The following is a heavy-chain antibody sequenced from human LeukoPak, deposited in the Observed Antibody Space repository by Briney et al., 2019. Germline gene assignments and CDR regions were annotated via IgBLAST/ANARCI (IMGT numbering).Heavy chain of an antibody. CDR1: GGSITSYY. Sequence: SETLSLTCTVSGGSITSYYWSWIRQPPGKGLEGIGYIYYSGSTKYNPSLKSRVTISVHTSKNQFSLKLSSVTAADMAVYYCARHLSVTPYFDDWGQGSLVTVSS. CDR3: ARHLSVTPYFDD. J-gene: IGHJ4*02. V-gene: IGHV4-59*01. CDR2: IYYSGST. D-gene: IGHD4-17*01.